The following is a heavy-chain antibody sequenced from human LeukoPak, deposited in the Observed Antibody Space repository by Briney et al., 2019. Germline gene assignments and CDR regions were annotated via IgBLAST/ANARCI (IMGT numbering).Heavy chain of an antibody. CDR1: GFTLRNYW. CDR3: ARYGSSTGGASYYLDY. CDR2: ISGDGSVT. J-gene: IGHJ4*01. Sequence: QPGGSLRLSCTASGFTLRNYWMHWVRQVPGKRLVWVSRISGDGSVTNYADSVQGRFTISRDNAKNTLYLQIDSPRSEDTAVYYCARYGSSTGGASYYLDYWGHGTLVTVSS. D-gene: IGHD6-6*01. V-gene: IGHV3-74*01.